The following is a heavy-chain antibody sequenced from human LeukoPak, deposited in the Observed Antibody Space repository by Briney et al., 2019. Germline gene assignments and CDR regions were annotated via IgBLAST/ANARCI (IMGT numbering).Heavy chain of an antibody. CDR1: GGSISSYY. D-gene: IGHD3-10*01. J-gene: IGHJ4*02. Sequence: SETLSLTCTVSGGSISSYYWSWIRQPPGKGLEWIGYIYYSGSTYYNPSLKSRVTISVDTSKNQFSLKLSSVTAADTAVYYCARARYGSDHWGQGTLVTVSS. V-gene: IGHV4-30-4*01. CDR2: IYYSGST. CDR3: ARARYGSDH.